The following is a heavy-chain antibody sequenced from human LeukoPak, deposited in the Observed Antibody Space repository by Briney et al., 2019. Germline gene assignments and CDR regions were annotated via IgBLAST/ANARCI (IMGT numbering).Heavy chain of an antibody. CDR3: AKDRTSWYYPFDS. V-gene: IGHV3-23*01. Sequence: GGSLRLSCAASGFPFSSYAMSWVRQAPGEGLEWVSVISGSGGSTYYEDSVKGRFTISRDNSKDTLYLQMNSLRAEDTAVYFCAKDRTSWYYPFDSWGQGTLVTVSS. CDR2: ISGSGGST. D-gene: IGHD6-13*01. CDR1: GFPFSSYA. J-gene: IGHJ4*02.